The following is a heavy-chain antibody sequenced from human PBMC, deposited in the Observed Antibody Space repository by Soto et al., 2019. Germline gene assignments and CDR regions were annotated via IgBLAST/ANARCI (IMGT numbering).Heavy chain of an antibody. CDR1: GDSLRGQS. J-gene: IGHJ6*04. V-gene: IGHV4-34*01. CDR3: ASEDSYRRSGESMDV. D-gene: IGHD3-16*02. CDR2: LDQSGGT. Sequence: PSETLSLTCAVVGDSLRGQSWNWIRQSPGKGLEWIGELDQSGGTNYNPSLKSRAIISDDTSKNQFSLTLTSVTAADTAVYYCASEDSYRRSGESMDVWGKATTVSVSS.